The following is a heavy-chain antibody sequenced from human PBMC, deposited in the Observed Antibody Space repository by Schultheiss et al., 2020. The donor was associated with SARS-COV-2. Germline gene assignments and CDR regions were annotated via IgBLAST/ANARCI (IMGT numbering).Heavy chain of an antibody. V-gene: IGHV4-38-2*01. CDR1: GYSISSGYY. CDR2: INHSGST. D-gene: IGHD2-2*01. Sequence: SQTLSLTCDVSGYSISSGYYWSWIRQPPGKGLEWIGEINHSGSTNYNPSLKSRVTMSVDTSKNQFSLKLSSVTAADTAVYYCARRGQLPTEVGNWFDPWGQGTLVTVSS. CDR3: ARRGQLPTEVGNWFDP. J-gene: IGHJ5*02.